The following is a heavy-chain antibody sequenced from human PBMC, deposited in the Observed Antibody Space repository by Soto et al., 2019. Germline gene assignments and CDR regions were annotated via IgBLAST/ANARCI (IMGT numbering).Heavy chain of an antibody. CDR2: ISRSAGYI. J-gene: IGHJ4*02. Sequence: EVQLVESGGGLVKFGGSLRLSCAASGFTFSSYGMDWVRQAPGKGLEWVSSISRSAGYIYYADSVKGRFTISRDNAKNSLYLQMNCLRAEDTAVYYCARGVGFCSSTNSSPGYYSDYWRQGTLLTVSS. CDR1: GFTFSSYG. V-gene: IGHV3-21*01. D-gene: IGHD2-2*03. CDR3: ARGVGFCSSTNSSPGYYSDY.